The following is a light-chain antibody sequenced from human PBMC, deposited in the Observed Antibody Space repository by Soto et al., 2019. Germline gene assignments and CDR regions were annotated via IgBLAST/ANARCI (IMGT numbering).Light chain of an antibody. CDR2: AAS. CDR3: QHYNSYSEA. CDR1: QSITGY. V-gene: IGKV1-5*01. J-gene: IGKJ1*01. Sequence: DLPLTQSPSSLSASVGDRVTITCRASQSITGYLNWYQQKPGKVPKLLIYAASTLQSGVPSRFSGSGSGTEFTLTISSLQPDDFATYYCQHYNSYSEAFGQGTKVDIK.